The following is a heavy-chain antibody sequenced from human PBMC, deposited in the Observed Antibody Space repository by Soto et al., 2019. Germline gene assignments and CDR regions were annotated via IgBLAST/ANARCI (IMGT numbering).Heavy chain of an antibody. V-gene: IGHV3-21*01. CDR1: GFTLSRHT. Sequence: RASVKVSCAASGFTLSRHTMNWVRQAPGKGLEWVSFIGSRTSDIYYADSVKGRFTISRDNAKNSLYLDLTRLRAEDTAVYFCVRDYYDTSGYPNTFDMWGQGTMVTVSS. J-gene: IGHJ3*02. CDR2: IGSRTSDI. CDR3: VRDYYDTSGYPNTFDM. D-gene: IGHD3-22*01.